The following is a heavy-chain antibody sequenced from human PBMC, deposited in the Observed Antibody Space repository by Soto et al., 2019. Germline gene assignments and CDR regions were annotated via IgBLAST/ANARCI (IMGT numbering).Heavy chain of an antibody. Sequence: PGGSLRLSCAASGFTFSSYGMHWVRQAPGKGLEWVAVISYDGSNKYYADSVKGRFTISRDNSKNTLYLQMNSLRAEDTAVYYCAKDLSHRPGGDAFDIWGQGTMVTVSS. V-gene: IGHV3-30*18. D-gene: IGHD2-15*01. CDR3: AKDLSHRPGGDAFDI. J-gene: IGHJ3*02. CDR2: ISYDGSNK. CDR1: GFTFSSYG.